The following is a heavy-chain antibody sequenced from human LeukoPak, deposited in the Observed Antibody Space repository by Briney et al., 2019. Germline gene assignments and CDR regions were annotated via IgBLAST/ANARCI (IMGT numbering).Heavy chain of an antibody. V-gene: IGHV1-8*01. CDR1: GYTFTSYD. D-gene: IGHD1-26*01. Sequence: ASVKVSCKASGYTFTSYDINWVRQATGQGLEWMGWMNPNSGNTGYAQKFQGRVTMTRNTSISTAYMELSSLRSEDTAVYYCARVRFTSGLFDYWGQGTLVTVSS. J-gene: IGHJ4*02. CDR2: MNPNSGNT. CDR3: ARVRFTSGLFDY.